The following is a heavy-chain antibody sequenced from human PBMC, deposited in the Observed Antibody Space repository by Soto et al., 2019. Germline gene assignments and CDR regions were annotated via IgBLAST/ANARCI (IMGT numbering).Heavy chain of an antibody. Sequence: ASVKVSCKASGYTFTSYAMHWVRQAPGQRLEWMGWINAGNGNTKYSQKFQGRVTITRDTSASTAYMELSSLRSEDTAVYYCARYGVAGTGYYFDYWGQGTLVTVSS. J-gene: IGHJ4*02. CDR2: INAGNGNT. CDR1: GYTFTSYA. V-gene: IGHV1-3*01. D-gene: IGHD6-19*01. CDR3: ARYGVAGTGYYFDY.